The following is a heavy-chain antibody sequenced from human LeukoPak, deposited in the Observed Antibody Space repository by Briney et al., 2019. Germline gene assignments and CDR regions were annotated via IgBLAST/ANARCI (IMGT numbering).Heavy chain of an antibody. D-gene: IGHD3-16*01. CDR2: IYSGGST. Sequence: GGSLRLSCAASGFTVSSSYMSWVRQAPGKGLEWVSLIYSGGSTYYDASVRGSLTISSDNSKNTLYLQINSLRGEETAAYYCARVLWPAVACDYCGQGSLVSVCS. J-gene: IGHJ4*02. V-gene: IGHV3-66*01. CDR1: GFTVSSSY. CDR3: ARVLWPAVACDY.